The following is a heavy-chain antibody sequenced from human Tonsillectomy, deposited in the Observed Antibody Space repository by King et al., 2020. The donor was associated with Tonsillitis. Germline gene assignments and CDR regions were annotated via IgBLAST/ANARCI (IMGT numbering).Heavy chain of an antibody. J-gene: IGHJ4*02. CDR2: IYPGYADT. CDR1: GYSFTNNW. Sequence: VQLVESGAEVKKPGESLKISCKGFGYSFTNNWIGWVRQMPGKGLEWMGFIYPGYADTTYSPSFRGQVTISADKSISTAYLQWSSLKASDTAMYYCAKHRGGYFASGTFDYWGQGTLVTVSS. D-gene: IGHD3-10*01. CDR3: AKHRGGYFASGTFDY. V-gene: IGHV5-51*01.